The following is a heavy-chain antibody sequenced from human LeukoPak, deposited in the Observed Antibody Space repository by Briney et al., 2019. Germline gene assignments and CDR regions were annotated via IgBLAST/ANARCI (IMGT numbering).Heavy chain of an antibody. V-gene: IGHV4-34*01. CDR1: GGSFSGYC. CDR3: ARPSAANTP. D-gene: IGHD2-2*01. CDR2: INHSGST. J-gene: IGHJ5*02. Sequence: PSETLSLTCAVYGGSFSGYCWSWIRQPPGKGLEWIGEINHSGSTNYNPSLKSRVTISVDTSKNQFSLKLSSVTAADTAVYYCARPSAANTPWGQGTLVTVSS.